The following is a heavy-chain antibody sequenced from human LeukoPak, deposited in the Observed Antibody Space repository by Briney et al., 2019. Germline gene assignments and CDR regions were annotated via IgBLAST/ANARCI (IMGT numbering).Heavy chain of an antibody. D-gene: IGHD3-9*01. Sequence: AGGSLRLSCVASGFTVSSNYMSWVRQAPGKGLEWVSVIYSGGSTYYADSVKGRFTISRDNSKNTLYLQMNSLRAEDTAVYYCARVGEGVWLPIDYWGQGTLVTVSS. CDR2: IYSGGST. CDR3: ARVGEGVWLPIDY. J-gene: IGHJ4*02. V-gene: IGHV3-66*01. CDR1: GFTVSSNY.